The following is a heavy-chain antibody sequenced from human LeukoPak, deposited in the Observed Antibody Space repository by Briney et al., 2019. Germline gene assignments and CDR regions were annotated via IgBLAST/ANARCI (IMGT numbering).Heavy chain of an antibody. J-gene: IGHJ4*02. D-gene: IGHD5-18*01. Sequence: GGSLRLSCAASGFTFSSYSMNWVRQAQGKGLEWVSSISSSSSYIYYADSVKGRFTISRDNAKNSLYLQMNSLRAEDTAVYYCARGSGQDTAMVTIRYYFDYWGQGTLVTVSS. CDR1: GFTFSSYS. CDR3: ARGSGQDTAMVTIRYYFDY. V-gene: IGHV3-21*01. CDR2: ISSSSSYI.